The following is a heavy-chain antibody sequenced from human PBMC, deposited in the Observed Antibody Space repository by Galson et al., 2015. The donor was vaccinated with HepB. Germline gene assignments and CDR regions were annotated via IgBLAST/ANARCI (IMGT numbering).Heavy chain of an antibody. CDR1: GFTFDDYT. Sequence: LRLSCAASGFTFDDYTMHWVRQAPGKGLEWVSLISWDGGSTYYADSEKGRFTISRDNSKNSLYLQMNSLRTEDTALYYCAKGSTSHQEHWGQGTLVTVSS. CDR2: ISWDGGST. D-gene: IGHD2-2*01. CDR3: AKGSTSHQEH. J-gene: IGHJ4*02. V-gene: IGHV3-43*01.